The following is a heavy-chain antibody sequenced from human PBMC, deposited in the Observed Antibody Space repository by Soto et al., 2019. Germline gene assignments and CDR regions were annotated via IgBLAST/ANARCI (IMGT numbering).Heavy chain of an antibody. V-gene: IGHV4-4*07. CDR1: GDSMFGFY. Sequence: QVQLLESGPGLVKPSETLSLTCTVSGDSMFGFYWSWFRQPGGKTLEWIGRIYTSGATAYNPSLKTRVTMWVADSKTLLSLRLTSVTAADTAVYYCAKARRPFRADSAFDSWGQGTLVSVSS. J-gene: IGHJ4*02. CDR3: AKARRPFRADSAFDS. D-gene: IGHD3-10*01. CDR2: IYTSGAT.